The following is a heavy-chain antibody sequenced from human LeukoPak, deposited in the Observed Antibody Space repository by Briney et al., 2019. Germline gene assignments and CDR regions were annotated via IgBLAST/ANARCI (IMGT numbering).Heavy chain of an antibody. CDR2: TYYRSKWYS. CDR1: GDSVSSKSAA. V-gene: IGHV6-1*01. CDR3: VRGEWELQSHYWYFDL. D-gene: IGHD1-26*01. Sequence: SQTLSLTCAISGDSVSSKSAAWNWIRQSPSRGLEWLGRTYYRSKWYSDYAVSVKSRITINPDTSKNQFSLQLNSVTPEDTAVYYCVRGEWELQSHYWYFDLWGRGTLVTVSS. J-gene: IGHJ2*01.